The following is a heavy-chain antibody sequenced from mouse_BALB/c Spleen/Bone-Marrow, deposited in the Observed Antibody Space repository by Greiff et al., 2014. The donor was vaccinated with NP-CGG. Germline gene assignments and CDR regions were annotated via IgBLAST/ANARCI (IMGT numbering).Heavy chain of an antibody. D-gene: IGHD2-1*01. V-gene: IGHV1-67*01. CDR3: ASPIYYGNYEGFAY. J-gene: IGHJ3*01. Sequence: QVQLQQSGPELVRPGVSVKISCKGSGYTFTDYAMRWVKQSHAKSLEWIGVISTYSGNTNYNQKFKGKATMTVDKSSSTAYMELARLTSEDSAIHYCASPIYYGNYEGFAYWGQGTLVTVSA. CDR1: GYTFTDYA. CDR2: ISTYSGNT.